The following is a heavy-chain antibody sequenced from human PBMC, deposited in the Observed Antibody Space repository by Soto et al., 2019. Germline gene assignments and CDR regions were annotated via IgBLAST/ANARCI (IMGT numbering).Heavy chain of an antibody. V-gene: IGHV3-21*06. J-gene: IGHJ4*02. CDR1: GLTFTRYS. Sequence: EVQLVESGGGLVKPGGSLRLSCAASGLTFTRYSMNWVRQAPGKRLEWVSSISSTTNYIYYGDSMKGRFTISIDNAKNSLYLEMNSLRAEDTAVYYCARESEDLTSNFDYWGQGTLVTVSS. CDR2: ISSTTNYI. CDR3: ARESEDLTSNFDY.